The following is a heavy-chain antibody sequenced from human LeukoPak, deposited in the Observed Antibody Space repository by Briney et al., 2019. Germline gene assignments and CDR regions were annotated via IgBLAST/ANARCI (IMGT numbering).Heavy chain of an antibody. CDR2: IYYSGST. CDR1: GGSLSSYY. J-gene: IGHJ4*02. D-gene: IGHD6-19*01. V-gene: IGHV4-59*01. Sequence: SETLSLTCTVSGGSLSSYYWSWIRQPPGKGLEWIGYIYYSGSTNYNPSLKSRVTISVDTSKNQFSLKLSSVTAADTAVYYCARRYSSGWYYFDYWGQGTLVTVSS. CDR3: ARRYSSGWYYFDY.